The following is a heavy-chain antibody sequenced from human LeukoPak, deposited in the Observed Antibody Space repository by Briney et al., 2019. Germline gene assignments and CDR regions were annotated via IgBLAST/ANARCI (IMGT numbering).Heavy chain of an antibody. CDR1: GGSFSGYY. V-gene: IGHV4-34*01. J-gene: IGHJ3*02. CDR2: INHSGST. CDR3: ARRGWQGAFDI. Sequence: ETLSLTCAVYGGSFSGYYWSWIRQPPGRGLEWIEEINHSGSTNYNPSLKSRVTISVDTSKNQFSLKLSSVTAADTAVYYCARRGWQGAFDIWGQGTMVTVSS. D-gene: IGHD3-10*01.